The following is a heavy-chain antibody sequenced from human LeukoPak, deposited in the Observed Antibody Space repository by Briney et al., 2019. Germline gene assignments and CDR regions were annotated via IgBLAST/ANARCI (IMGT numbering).Heavy chain of an antibody. V-gene: IGHV4-61*02. CDR1: GGSISSGSYY. Sequence: PSQTLSLTCTVSGGSISSGSYYWSWIRQPAGKGLEWIGRIYTSGSTNYNPSLKSRVTLSVDTSKNQFSLKLSSVTAADTAVYYCAREFGGITMVRGVIVGPNWFDPWGRGTLVTVSS. CDR2: IYTSGST. J-gene: IGHJ5*02. D-gene: IGHD3-10*01. CDR3: AREFGGITMVRGVIVGPNWFDP.